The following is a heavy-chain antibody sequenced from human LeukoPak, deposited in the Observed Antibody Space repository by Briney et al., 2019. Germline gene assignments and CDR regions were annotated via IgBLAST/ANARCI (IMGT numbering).Heavy chain of an antibody. Sequence: PGGSLRLSCAASGFTFSTYGMHWVRQAPGKGLEWVAVIWYDGSDKYYADSVKGRFTISRDNSKNTLYLQMNSLRAEDTGVYYCARGSDYYDSSGYYTRLTDYWGQGTLVTVSS. D-gene: IGHD3-22*01. CDR3: ARGSDYYDSSGYYTRLTDY. CDR2: IWYDGSDK. V-gene: IGHV3-33*01. CDR1: GFTFSTYG. J-gene: IGHJ4*02.